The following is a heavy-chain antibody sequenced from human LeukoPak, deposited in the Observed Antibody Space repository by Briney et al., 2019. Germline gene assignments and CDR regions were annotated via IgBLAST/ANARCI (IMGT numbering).Heavy chain of an antibody. Sequence: PGGSLRLSCAASGFTFSDYYMSWIRQAPGKGLEWVSYISSSGSTTYYADSVKGRFTISRDNSKNTLYLQMNSLRAEDTAVYYCAKAQTYSNYGTFDYWGQGTLVTVSS. J-gene: IGHJ4*02. CDR1: GFTFSDYY. D-gene: IGHD4-11*01. V-gene: IGHV3-11*01. CDR3: AKAQTYSNYGTFDY. CDR2: ISSSGSTT.